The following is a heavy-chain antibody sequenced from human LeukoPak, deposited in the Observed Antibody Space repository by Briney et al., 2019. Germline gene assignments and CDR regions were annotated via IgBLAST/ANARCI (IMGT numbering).Heavy chain of an antibody. CDR3: AKAGAPYPDSSALYDFDV. CDR2: IYYSGST. Sequence: SETLSLTCTVSGDPLSSTGYYWGWIRQPPGKGLEWIGTIYYSGSTYYNPSLKTRVTMSEDTSRNQFSMRLSSVNAADTAVYYCAKAGAPYPDSSALYDFDVWGQGTMVTVSS. D-gene: IGHD3-22*01. J-gene: IGHJ3*01. V-gene: IGHV4-39*01. CDR1: GDPLSSTGYY.